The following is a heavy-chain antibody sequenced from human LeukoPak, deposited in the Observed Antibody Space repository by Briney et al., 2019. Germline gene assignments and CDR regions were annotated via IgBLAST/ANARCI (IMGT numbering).Heavy chain of an antibody. CDR1: GGTFSSYA. V-gene: IGHV1-69*13. Sequence: SVKVSCKASGGTFSSYAISWVRQAPGQGLEWMGGIIPIFGTANYAQKFRGRVTITADESTSTAYMELSSLRSEDTAVYYCARGGRMVRGASRSYYYGMDVWGKGTTVTVSS. D-gene: IGHD3-10*01. J-gene: IGHJ6*04. CDR3: ARGGRMVRGASRSYYYGMDV. CDR2: IIPIFGTA.